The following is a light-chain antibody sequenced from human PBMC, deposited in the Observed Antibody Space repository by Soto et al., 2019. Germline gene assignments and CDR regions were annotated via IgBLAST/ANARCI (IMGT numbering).Light chain of an antibody. CDR2: AAS. CDR1: QGISNY. CDR3: QKYSSVIT. Sequence: DIQMTQSPASLSASVGDIVTITCRASQGISNYLAWYQQKPGKVPKLLIYAASTLQSGVPSRFSGSGSGTDFTLTITSLQPEDVATYYCQKYSSVITFGQGTRLEIK. V-gene: IGKV1-27*01. J-gene: IGKJ5*01.